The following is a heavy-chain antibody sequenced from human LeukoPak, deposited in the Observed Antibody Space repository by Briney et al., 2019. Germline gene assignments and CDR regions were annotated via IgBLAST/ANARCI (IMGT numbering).Heavy chain of an antibody. J-gene: IGHJ4*02. D-gene: IGHD2-21*01. CDR3: ARERADAIGAFDS. CDR2: ISSDGNSK. Sequence: PGRSLSLSCEASGFTFSSHSINWIRQAPGQGLEWVAVISSDGNSKHYGDSVRGRFTISRDNSKNTLWLQMSSLRAEDTALYYCARERADAIGAFDSWGQGTLVTVSS. CDR1: GFTFSSHS. V-gene: IGHV3-30*04.